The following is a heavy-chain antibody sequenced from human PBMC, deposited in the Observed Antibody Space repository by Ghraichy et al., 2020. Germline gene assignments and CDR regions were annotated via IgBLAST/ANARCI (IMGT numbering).Heavy chain of an antibody. J-gene: IGHJ4*02. Sequence: SETLSLTCAVYGGSFSGYYWSWIRQPPGKGLEWIGEINHSGSTNYNPSLKSRVTISVDTSKNQFSLKLSSVTAADTAVYYCARVGYSPGVESLQSFDYWGQGTLVTVSS. CDR1: GGSFSGYY. CDR3: ARVGYSPGVESLQSFDY. V-gene: IGHV4-34*01. CDR2: INHSGST. D-gene: IGHD2-15*01.